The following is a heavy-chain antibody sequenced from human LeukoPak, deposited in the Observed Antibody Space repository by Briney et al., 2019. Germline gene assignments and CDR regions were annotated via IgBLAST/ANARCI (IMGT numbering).Heavy chain of an antibody. CDR3: ARDSTMVRGVIPSYYYYGMDV. D-gene: IGHD3-10*01. J-gene: IGHJ6*02. V-gene: IGHV1-18*01. Sequence: ASAKVSCKASGYTFTSYGISWVRQAPGQGLEWMGWISAYNGNTNYAQKLQGRVTMTTDTSTSTAYMELRSLRSDDTAVYYCARDSTMVRGVIPSYYYYGMDVWGQGTTVAVSS. CDR2: ISAYNGNT. CDR1: GYTFTSYG.